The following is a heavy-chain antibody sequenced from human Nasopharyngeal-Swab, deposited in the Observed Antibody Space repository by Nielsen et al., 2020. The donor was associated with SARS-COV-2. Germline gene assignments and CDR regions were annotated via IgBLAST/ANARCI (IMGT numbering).Heavy chain of an antibody. CDR2: INPSNGVT. Sequence: ASVKVSCSASGYTFIGFYVHWVRQAPGQGLECLGRINPSNGVTIYAQKFQGRVTITRDTSNSTVDMELSRLRSDDTAVYYCARDVEEWLVVPSLSFDHRGQGTLVTVSS. CDR1: GYTFIGFY. V-gene: IGHV1-2*06. CDR3: ARDVEEWLVVPSLSFDH. D-gene: IGHD5-18*01. J-gene: IGHJ4*02.